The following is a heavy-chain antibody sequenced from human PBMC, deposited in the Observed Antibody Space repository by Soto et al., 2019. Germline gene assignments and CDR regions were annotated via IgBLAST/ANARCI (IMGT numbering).Heavy chain of an antibody. CDR3: ARGPSDPSSYYYGMEV. J-gene: IGHJ6*01. V-gene: IGHV1-69*13. CDR1: GGTFSSYA. Sequence: ASVKVSCKASGGTFSSYAISWVRQAPGQGLEWMGGIIPIFGTANYAQKFQGRVTITADESTSTAYMELSSLRSEDTAVYYCARGPSDPSSYYYGMEVWGQGTTVTVSS. CDR2: IIPIFGTA.